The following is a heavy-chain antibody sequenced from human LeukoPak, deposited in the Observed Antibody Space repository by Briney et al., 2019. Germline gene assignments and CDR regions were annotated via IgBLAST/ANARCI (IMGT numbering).Heavy chain of an antibody. CDR2: ISSGSSHM. Sequence: PGGSLRLSCVASGFAFSGYTMNWVRQVPGQGPGWVASISSGSSHMFYADSVKGRFTISRDNAKNTLYLQMNSLRAEDTAVYYCARALRRTLDYWGQGTLVTVSS. J-gene: IGHJ4*02. CDR3: ARALRRTLDY. V-gene: IGHV3-21*01. CDR1: GFAFSGYT.